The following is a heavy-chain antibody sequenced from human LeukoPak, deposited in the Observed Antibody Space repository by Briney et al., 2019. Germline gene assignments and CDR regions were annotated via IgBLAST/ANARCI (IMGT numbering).Heavy chain of an antibody. V-gene: IGHV3-48*01. D-gene: IGHD3-10*01. Sequence: GGSLRLSCAASGFILSQYGFNWVRQAPGKGLEWVSHIRYTSETFYADSVKGRFTISRDNSKNTLYLQMNILRVEDTAVYYCARGLGFGGLLLDSWGQGTRVTVSS. CDR2: IRYTSET. CDR3: ARGLGFGGLLLDS. CDR1: GFILSQYG. J-gene: IGHJ4*02.